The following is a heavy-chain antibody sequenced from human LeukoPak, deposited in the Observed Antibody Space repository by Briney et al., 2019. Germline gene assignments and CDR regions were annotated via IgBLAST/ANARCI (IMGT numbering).Heavy chain of an antibody. J-gene: IGHJ4*02. D-gene: IGHD3-3*01. Sequence: PGGSLRLSCAASGFTFSSYGMHWVRQAPGKGLEWVAFIRYDGSNKYYADSVKGRFTISRDNSKNTLYLQMNSLRAEDTAVYYYAKVLYDFWSGYFHHYFDYWGQGTLVTVSS. V-gene: IGHV3-30*02. CDR2: IRYDGSNK. CDR1: GFTFSSYG. CDR3: AKVLYDFWSGYFHHYFDY.